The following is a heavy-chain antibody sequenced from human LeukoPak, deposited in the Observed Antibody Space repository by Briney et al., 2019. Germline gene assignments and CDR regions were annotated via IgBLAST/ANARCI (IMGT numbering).Heavy chain of an antibody. V-gene: IGHV3-23*01. CDR1: GFTFSSYA. Sequence: GGSLRLSCAASGFTFSSYAMSWVRQAPGKGLEWVSAISGSGGSTYYADSVKGRFTIPRDNSKNTLYLQMNSLRAEDTAVYYCAKDHQDVEAAQLDYWGQGTLVTVSS. J-gene: IGHJ4*02. CDR2: ISGSGGST. CDR3: AKDHQDVEAAQLDY. D-gene: IGHD1-1*01.